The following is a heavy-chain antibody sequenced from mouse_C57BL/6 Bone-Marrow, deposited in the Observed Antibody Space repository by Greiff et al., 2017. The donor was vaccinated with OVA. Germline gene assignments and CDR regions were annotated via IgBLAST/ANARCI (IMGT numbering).Heavy chain of an antibody. CDR1: GYTFTDYY. J-gene: IGHJ3*01. D-gene: IGHD1-1*01. CDR3: ARGSSCGWFAY. V-gene: IGHV1-19*01. Sequence: VQLQQSGPVLVKPGASVKMSCKASGYTFTDYYMNWVKQSHGKSLEWIGVINPYNGGTSYNQKFKGKATLTVDKSSSTAYMELNSLTSEDSAVYYCARGSSCGWFAYWGQGTLVTVSA. CDR2: INPYNGGT.